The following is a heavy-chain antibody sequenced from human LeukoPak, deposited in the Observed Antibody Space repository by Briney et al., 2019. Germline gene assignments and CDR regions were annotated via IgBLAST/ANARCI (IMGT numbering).Heavy chain of an antibody. D-gene: IGHD2-21*02. CDR2: IYTSGST. CDR3: ARCHRYCGGDCLREYYYYMDV. CDR1: GGSISSGSYY. Sequence: SETLSLTCTVSGGSISSGSYYWSWIRQPAGKGLEWIGRIYTSGSTNYNPSLKSRVTMSVDTSKNQFSLKLSSVTAADTAVYYCARCHRYCGGDCLREYYYYMDVWGKGTTVTISS. J-gene: IGHJ6*03. V-gene: IGHV4-61*02.